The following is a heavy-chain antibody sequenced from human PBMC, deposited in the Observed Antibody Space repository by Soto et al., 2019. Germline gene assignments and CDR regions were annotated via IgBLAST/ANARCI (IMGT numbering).Heavy chain of an antibody. CDR1: GYTFTSYD. CDR3: ARLTRFLERTYYYYYMDV. D-gene: IGHD3-3*01. CDR2: MNPNSGNT. V-gene: IGHV1-8*01. J-gene: IGHJ6*03. Sequence: ASVKVSCKASGYTFTSYDINWVRQATGQGLEWMGWMNPNSGNTGYAQKFQGRVTMTRNTSISTAYMELSSLRSEDTAVYYCARLTRFLERTYYYYYMDVWGKGTTVTLSS.